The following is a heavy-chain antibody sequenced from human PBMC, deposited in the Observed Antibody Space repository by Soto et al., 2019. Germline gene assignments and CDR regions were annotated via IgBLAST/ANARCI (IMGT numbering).Heavy chain of an antibody. D-gene: IGHD6-19*01. J-gene: IGHJ5*02. V-gene: IGHV1-8*01. CDR2: MNSNSVNT. Sequence: QVHLVQSGAEVKKPGASVKVSCEASGYTFTSSDINWVRQATGQGLEWMGYMNSNSVNTGYSQDVQGRVTMTWNTSISTAYMDLTSLQSDDTAVYYCARQCRRDGSWGQGTLVTVSS. CDR3: ARQCRRDGS. CDR1: GYTFTSSD.